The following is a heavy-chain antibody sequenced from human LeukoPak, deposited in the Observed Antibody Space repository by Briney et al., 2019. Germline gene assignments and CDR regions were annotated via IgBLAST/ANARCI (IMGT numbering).Heavy chain of an antibody. CDR2: IYYSGST. D-gene: IGHD4-17*01. CDR1: GGSISSGGYY. Sequence: PSETLSLTCTVSGGSISSGGYYWSWIRQHPGKGLEWIGYIYYSGSTYYNPSLKSRVTISVDTSKNQFSLKLSSVTAADTAVYYCARHGAYGDYASSSDWYFDLWGRGTLVTVSS. J-gene: IGHJ2*01. V-gene: IGHV4-31*03. CDR3: ARHGAYGDYASSSDWYFDL.